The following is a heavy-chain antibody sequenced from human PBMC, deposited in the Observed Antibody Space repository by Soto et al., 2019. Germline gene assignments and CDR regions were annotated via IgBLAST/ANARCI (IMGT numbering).Heavy chain of an antibody. CDR3: ARSPIRSSAAGVYYYYGMDV. D-gene: IGHD6-13*01. V-gene: IGHV3-21*01. J-gene: IGHJ6*02. CDR1: GFTFSSYS. Sequence: GGSLRLSCAASGFTFSSYSMNWVRQAPGKGLEWVSSISSSSSYIYYADSVKGRFTISRDNAKNSLYLQMNSLRAEDTAVYYCARSPIRSSAAGVYYYYGMDVWGQGTTVTVSS. CDR2: ISSSSSYI.